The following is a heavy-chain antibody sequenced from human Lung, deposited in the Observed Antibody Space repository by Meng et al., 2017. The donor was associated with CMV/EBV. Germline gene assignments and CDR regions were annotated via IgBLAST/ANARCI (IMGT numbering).Heavy chain of an antibody. CDR3: ARDAGTIAVSGIGDY. CDR2: ISAYNGDT. J-gene: IGHJ4*02. Sequence: ASVKVSXKASGYIFTKYGVNWMRQAPGQGPEWMGWISAYNGDTMYAPKVQGRVTMTTDTSTSTAYMELRGLRSDDTAVYYCARDAGTIAVSGIGDYWGQGXLVTFSS. V-gene: IGHV1-18*01. D-gene: IGHD6-19*01. CDR1: GYIFTKYG.